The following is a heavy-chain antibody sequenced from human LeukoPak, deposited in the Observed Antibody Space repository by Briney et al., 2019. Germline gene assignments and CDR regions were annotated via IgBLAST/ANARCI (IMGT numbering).Heavy chain of an antibody. CDR2: ISGSGGST. Sequence: PGGSLRLSCAASGFTFSSYAMSWVRQTPGKRLEWVSAISGSGGSTYYADSVKGRFTISRDNSKKTLYLQMNSLRAEDTAIYFCAKDLGMRGVGATLINWGQGTLVTVSS. V-gene: IGHV3-23*01. J-gene: IGHJ4*02. D-gene: IGHD1-26*01. CDR3: AKDLGMRGVGATLIN. CDR1: GFTFSSYA.